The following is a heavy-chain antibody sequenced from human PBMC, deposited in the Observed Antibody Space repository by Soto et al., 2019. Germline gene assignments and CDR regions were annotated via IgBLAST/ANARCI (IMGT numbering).Heavy chain of an antibody. V-gene: IGHV4-39*01. CDR1: GGSISSRSYF. J-gene: IGHJ4*02. CDR3: ARQAVDEGYSSGWYFDS. CDR2: VSYNVRT. D-gene: IGHD6-19*01. Sequence: QLQLQESGPGLVKPSETLFLTCTVSGGSISSRSYFWGWIRQPPGKGLEWIGSVSYNVRTYYNPCRKSRVTMSVDTSKNQFFLKLSSVTAADTAVYYCARQAVDEGYSSGWYFDSWGQGTLVTVSS.